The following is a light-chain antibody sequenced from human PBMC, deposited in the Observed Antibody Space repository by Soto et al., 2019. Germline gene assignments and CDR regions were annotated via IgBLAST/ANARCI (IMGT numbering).Light chain of an antibody. Sequence: EIVMTQSPATLSVSPGEKGTLSCRASQSVSNNLAWFQQKPGQVPRLLIYGASNRATGVSARFSGSGSGTEFTLTISSLQSEDFAVYYCQQYHYWWTFGQGTKVDIK. CDR2: GAS. CDR3: QQYHYWWT. V-gene: IGKV3-15*01. J-gene: IGKJ1*01. CDR1: QSVSNN.